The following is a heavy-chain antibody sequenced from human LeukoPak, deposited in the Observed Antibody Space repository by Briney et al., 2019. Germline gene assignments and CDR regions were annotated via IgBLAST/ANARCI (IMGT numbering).Heavy chain of an antibody. CDR1: GGSVSSGSYY. CDR2: IYYSGST. D-gene: IGHD6-19*01. Sequence: SETLSLTCTVSGGSVSSGSYYWSWIRQPPGKGLEWIGYIYYSGSTYYNPSLKSRVTISVDASKNQFSLKLSSVTAADTAVYYCARVSIAVALPDYWGQGTLVTVSS. CDR3: ARVSIAVALPDY. V-gene: IGHV4-61*01. J-gene: IGHJ4*02.